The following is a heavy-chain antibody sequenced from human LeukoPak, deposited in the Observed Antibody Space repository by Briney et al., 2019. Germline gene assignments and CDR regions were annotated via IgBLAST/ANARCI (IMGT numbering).Heavy chain of an antibody. V-gene: IGHV3-30-3*01. D-gene: IGHD2-15*01. CDR2: ISYDGSNK. Sequence: GGSLRLSCAASGFTFSSYDMHWVRQAPGKGLEWVAIISYDGSNKYYADSVKGRFTISRDNSKNTLYLQMNSLRAEDTAVYYCAREWRYCSGGSCYLLYYYYGMDVWGQGTTVTVSS. J-gene: IGHJ6*02. CDR1: GFTFSSYD. CDR3: AREWRYCSGGSCYLLYYYYGMDV.